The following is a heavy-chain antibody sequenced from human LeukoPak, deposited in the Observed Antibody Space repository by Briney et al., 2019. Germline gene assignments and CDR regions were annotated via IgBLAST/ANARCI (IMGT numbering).Heavy chain of an antibody. CDR1: GGSISSGDYY. CDR2: IYYSGST. J-gene: IGHJ4*02. CDR3: ARYHCSTTSCINYFDY. Sequence: PSQTLSLTCTVSGGSISSGDYYWSWIRQPPGKGLEWIGYIYYSGSTYYNPSLKSRVTISVDTSKNQFSLKLTSVTAADTAVYYCARYHCSTTSCINYFDYWGQGTLVTVSS. D-gene: IGHD2-2*01. V-gene: IGHV4-30-4*08.